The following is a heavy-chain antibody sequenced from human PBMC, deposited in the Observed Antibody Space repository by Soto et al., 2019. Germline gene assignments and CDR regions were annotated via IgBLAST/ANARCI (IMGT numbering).Heavy chain of an antibody. CDR3: ARCTALAGYNWFDP. J-gene: IGHJ5*02. CDR1: GCNCSNSR. CDR2: ISSNSGMI. V-gene: IGHV3-48*01. Sequence: PGRPHRLRNAASGCNCSNSRMSWVRQAPGKGLEWISYISSNSGMIYYADSVKGRFTISRDNAKNSLYLQMDSLRAEDTAVYYCARCTALAGYNWFDPWGKGSLVTVS. D-gene: IGHD6-19*01.